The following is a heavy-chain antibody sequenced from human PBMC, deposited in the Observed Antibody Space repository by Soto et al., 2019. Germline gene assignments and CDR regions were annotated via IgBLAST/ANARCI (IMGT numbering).Heavy chain of an antibody. CDR3: ALTVAGASLQAV. CDR1: VYTFTSYG. J-gene: IGHJ4*02. D-gene: IGHD6-19*01. CDR2: ISADNGNT. V-gene: IGHV1-18*04. Sequence: QVQLVPSGAEVKKPGASVKVSFKASVYTFTSYGLRWVRQAPGQGLEWMGGISADNGNTNYAQKLQGRVTMAPDTSTSTAYMELRSLRSDDPAVYYCALTVAGASLQAVWGQGTLVTVSS.